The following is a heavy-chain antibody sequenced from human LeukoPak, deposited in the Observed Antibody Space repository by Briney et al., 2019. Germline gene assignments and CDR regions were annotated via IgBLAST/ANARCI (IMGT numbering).Heavy chain of an antibody. D-gene: IGHD3-10*01. Sequence: SETLSLTCTVSGDSIINYYWSWIRQSPGKGLEWIGYIYYSGSTEYNPSLKSRVTISVDTSKNQFSLKLSSVTAADTAVYYCARHRGSGSPYFDYWGQGTLVTVSS. V-gene: IGHV4-59*08. CDR1: GDSIINYY. CDR3: ARHRGSGSPYFDY. CDR2: IYYSGST. J-gene: IGHJ4*02.